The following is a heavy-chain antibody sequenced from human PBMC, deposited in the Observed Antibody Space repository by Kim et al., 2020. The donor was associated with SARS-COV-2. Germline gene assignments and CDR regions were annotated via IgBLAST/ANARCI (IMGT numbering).Heavy chain of an antibody. CDR2: INPNSGGT. D-gene: IGHD4-17*01. CDR1: GYTFTGYY. Sequence: ASVKVSCKASGYTFTGYYMHWVRQAPGQGLEWMGRINPNSGGTNYAQKFQGRVTMTRDTSISTAYMELSRLRSDDTAVYYCARELHGDYLHHFDYWGQGTLVTVSS. CDR3: ARELHGDYLHHFDY. J-gene: IGHJ4*02. V-gene: IGHV1-2*06.